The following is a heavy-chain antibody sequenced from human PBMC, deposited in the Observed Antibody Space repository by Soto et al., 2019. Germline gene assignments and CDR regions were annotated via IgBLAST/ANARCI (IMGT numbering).Heavy chain of an antibody. CDR1: GFTFSDYY. CDR2: ISSSGSTI. CDR3: AREYCSSTSCYPYFDY. D-gene: IGHD2-2*01. J-gene: IGHJ4*02. Sequence: GGSLILSCAASGFTFSDYYMSWIRQAPGKGLEWVSYISSSGSTIYYADSVKGRFTISRDNAKNSLYLQMNSLRAEDTAVYYCAREYCSSTSCYPYFDYWGQGTLVTVSS. V-gene: IGHV3-11*01.